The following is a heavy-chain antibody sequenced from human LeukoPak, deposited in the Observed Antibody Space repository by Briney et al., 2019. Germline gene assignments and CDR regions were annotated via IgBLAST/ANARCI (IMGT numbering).Heavy chain of an antibody. CDR3: ASRITFGGVIVWDDAFDI. CDR1: GYTFTGYY. J-gene: IGHJ3*02. D-gene: IGHD3-16*02. Sequence: ASVKVSCKASGYTFTGYYMHWVRQAPGQGLEWMRWINPNSGNTGYAQKFQGRVTITRNTSISTAYMELSSLRSEDTAVYYCASRITFGGVIVWDDAFDIWGQGTMVTVSS. V-gene: IGHV1-8*03. CDR2: INPNSGNT.